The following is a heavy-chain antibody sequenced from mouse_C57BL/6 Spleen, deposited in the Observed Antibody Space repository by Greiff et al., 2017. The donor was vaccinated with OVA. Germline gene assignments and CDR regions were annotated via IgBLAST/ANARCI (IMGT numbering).Heavy chain of an antibody. CDR2: ISGGGGNT. Sequence: EVKVVESGGGLVKPGGSLKLSCAASGFTFSSYTMSWVRQTPEKRLEWVATISGGGGNTYYPDSVKGRFTISRDNAKNTLYLQMSSLRSEDTALYYCARRPITTVVAPYWYFDVWGTGTTVTVSS. J-gene: IGHJ1*03. V-gene: IGHV5-9*01. D-gene: IGHD1-1*01. CDR1: GFTFSSYT. CDR3: ARRPITTVVAPYWYFDV.